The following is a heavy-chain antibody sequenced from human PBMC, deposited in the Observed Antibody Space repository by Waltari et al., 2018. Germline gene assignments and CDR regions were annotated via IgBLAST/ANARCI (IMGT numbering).Heavy chain of an antibody. V-gene: IGHV3-30*02. CDR2: IRYDGSEK. CDR3: ARGRVDFAY. J-gene: IGHJ4*02. Sequence: QVQLVESGGGVVQPGGSLRLSCAASGFTFSSYGMHWVRQAPGKGLGWVAFIRYDGSEKYYVDSVKGRFTISRDNAKNSLYLQMNSLRAEDTAVYFCARGRVDFAYWGQGTLVTVSS. CDR1: GFTFSSYG.